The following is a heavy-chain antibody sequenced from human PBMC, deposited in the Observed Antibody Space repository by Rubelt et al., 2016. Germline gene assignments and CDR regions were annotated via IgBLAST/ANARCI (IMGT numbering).Heavy chain of an antibody. J-gene: IGHJ6*02. Sequence: AASGFTFSSYSMNWVRQAPGKGLEWVSSISSSSSYIYYADSVKGRFTISRDNAKNTLYLQMNSLRAEDTAVYYCARGDYDSSGPPYYYYYGMDVWGQGTTVTVSS. D-gene: IGHD3-22*01. CDR2: ISSSSSYI. V-gene: IGHV3-21*01. CDR1: GFTFSSYS. CDR3: ARGDYDSSGPPYYYYYGMDV.